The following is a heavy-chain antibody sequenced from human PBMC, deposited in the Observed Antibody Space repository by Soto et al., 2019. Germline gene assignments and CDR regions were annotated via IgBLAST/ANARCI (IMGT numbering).Heavy chain of an antibody. CDR2: ISWNSGSI. CDR1: GFTFDDYT. Sequence: PGGSLRLSCAASGFTFDDYTIHWVRQATGKGLEWVSGISWNSGSIGYADSVKGRFTISRDNAKNSLYLQMNSLRAEDTALYYCAKDNAAEYYYGMDVWGQGTTVTVSS. J-gene: IGHJ6*02. V-gene: IGHV3-9*01. D-gene: IGHD6-25*01. CDR3: AKDNAAEYYYGMDV.